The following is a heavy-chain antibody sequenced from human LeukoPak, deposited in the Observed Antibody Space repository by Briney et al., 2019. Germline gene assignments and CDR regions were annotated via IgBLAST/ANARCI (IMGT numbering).Heavy chain of an antibody. D-gene: IGHD2/OR15-2a*01. CDR3: AREVLPTDS. Sequence: SETLSLPCAVYGGSFSGYYWSWIRQPPGKGLEWIGEINHSGSTNYNPSLKSRVSISIDTSRNQFSLKLISVTAADTAVYYCAREVLPTDSWGQGTLVTVSS. V-gene: IGHV4-34*01. J-gene: IGHJ4*02. CDR2: INHSGST. CDR1: GGSFSGYY.